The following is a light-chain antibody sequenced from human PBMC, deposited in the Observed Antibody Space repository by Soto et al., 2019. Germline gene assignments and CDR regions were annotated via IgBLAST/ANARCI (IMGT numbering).Light chain of an antibody. CDR2: AAS. Sequence: DIQMTQSPSSVSASLGDRVTITCRASHDISSWLAWYQQHPGKAPKLLIYAASSLQSGVPSRFSGSGFGTDITLTISSLQPEDFATYYCQQANSFPGLTFGGGTKVQIK. CDR3: QQANSFPGLT. V-gene: IGKV1-12*01. CDR1: HDISSW. J-gene: IGKJ4*01.